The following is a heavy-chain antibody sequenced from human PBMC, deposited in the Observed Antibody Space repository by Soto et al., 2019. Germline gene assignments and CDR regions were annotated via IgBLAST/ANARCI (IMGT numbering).Heavy chain of an antibody. Sequence: QAQLVESGGGVVQPGRSLRLSCAASGFTFSSYGMHWVRQAPGKGLEWVAVIWYDGSNKYYADSVKGRFTISRDNSKNTLYLQMNSLRAEDTAVYYCARTRIAVAGAERYYFDYWGQGTLVTVSS. D-gene: IGHD6-19*01. CDR2: IWYDGSNK. CDR3: ARTRIAVAGAERYYFDY. CDR1: GFTFSSYG. V-gene: IGHV3-33*01. J-gene: IGHJ4*02.